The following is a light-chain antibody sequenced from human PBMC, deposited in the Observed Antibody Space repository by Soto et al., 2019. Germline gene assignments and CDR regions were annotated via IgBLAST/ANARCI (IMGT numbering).Light chain of an antibody. Sequence: DIHMTQSPSTLSASVRDRVTITCRASQSVSPWLAWYQQKPGRAPRLLIYQASTLESEVPSRFSASGAGTEFTLTISSLQPDEFATYYCQQYHSYPYTFGQGTKLEI. V-gene: IGKV1-5*03. J-gene: IGKJ2*01. CDR3: QQYHSYPYT. CDR1: QSVSPW. CDR2: QAS.